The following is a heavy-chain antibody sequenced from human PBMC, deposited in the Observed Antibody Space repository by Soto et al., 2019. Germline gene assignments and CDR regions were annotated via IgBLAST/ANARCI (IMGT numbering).Heavy chain of an antibody. Sequence: SVKVSCKASGVTFSSYAISWVRQAPGQGLEWMGGIIPIFGTANYAQKFQGRVTITADKSTSTAYMELSSLRSEDTAVYYCARERVYDSSGYYYAAGFDYWGQGTLVTVSS. D-gene: IGHD3-22*01. V-gene: IGHV1-69*06. J-gene: IGHJ4*02. CDR1: GVTFSSYA. CDR3: ARERVYDSSGYYYAAGFDY. CDR2: IIPIFGTA.